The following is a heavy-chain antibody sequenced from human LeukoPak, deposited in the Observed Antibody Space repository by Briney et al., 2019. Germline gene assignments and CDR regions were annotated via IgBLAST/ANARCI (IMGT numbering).Heavy chain of an antibody. CDR1: GFTFSSYW. CDR2: IKTDGSKT. Sequence: GGSLRLSCAASGFTFSSYWLSWVRQAPGKGLEWVANIKTDGSKTYYVDSVKGRFTISRDNAKNSPYLQMNSLRAEDTAVYYCARDGIDGYIDYWGQGTLVTVSS. J-gene: IGHJ4*02. D-gene: IGHD5-24*01. V-gene: IGHV3-7*01. CDR3: ARDGIDGYIDY.